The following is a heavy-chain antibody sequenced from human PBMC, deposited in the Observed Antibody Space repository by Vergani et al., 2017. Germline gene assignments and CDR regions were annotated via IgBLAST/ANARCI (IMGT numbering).Heavy chain of an antibody. J-gene: IGHJ4*02. CDR1: GYTFTDYF. V-gene: IGHV1-2*02. CDR3: ARVGTSSNRDYFDY. CDR2: INPNSGGT. D-gene: IGHD2-2*01. Sequence: QVQLVQSGAEVKKPGASVKVSCKASGYTFTDYFMHWVRQAPGQGLEWMGWINPNSGGTNYAQKFQGGVTMTRDTSISTAYMELSNLRSDYTAVYYCARVGTSSNRDYFDYWGQGTLVTVSS.